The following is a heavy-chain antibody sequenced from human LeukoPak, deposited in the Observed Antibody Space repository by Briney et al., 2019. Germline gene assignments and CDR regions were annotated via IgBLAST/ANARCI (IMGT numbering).Heavy chain of an antibody. CDR2: IYTSGST. V-gene: IGHV4-61*02. Sequence: PSETLSLTCTVSGGSISSGSYYWSWIRQPAGKGLEWIGRIYTSGSTNYNPSLKSRVTISVDTSKNQFSLKLSSVTAADTAIYYCARGRYYDSSGSKDAFDIWGQGTMVSVYS. J-gene: IGHJ3*02. CDR1: GGSISSGSYY. D-gene: IGHD3-22*01. CDR3: ARGRYYDSSGSKDAFDI.